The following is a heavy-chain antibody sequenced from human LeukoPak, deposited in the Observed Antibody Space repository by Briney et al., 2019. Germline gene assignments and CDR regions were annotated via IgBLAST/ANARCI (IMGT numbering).Heavy chain of an antibody. D-gene: IGHD3-3*01. CDR2: ISYDGSNK. CDR1: GFTFSSYA. Sequence: GGSLRLSCAASGFTFSSYAMHWVRQAPGKGLEWVAVISYDGSNKYYADSVKGRFTISRDNSKNTLYLQMNSLRAEDTAVYYCAREVRTADFWSGYYWYYYGMDVWGQGTTVTVSS. V-gene: IGHV3-30*04. CDR3: AREVRTADFWSGYYWYYYGMDV. J-gene: IGHJ6*02.